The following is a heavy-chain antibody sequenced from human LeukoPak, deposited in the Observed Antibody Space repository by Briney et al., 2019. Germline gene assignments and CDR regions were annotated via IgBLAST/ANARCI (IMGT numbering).Heavy chain of an antibody. CDR3: AREGRVTGYDFDY. V-gene: IGHV3-74*03. Sequence: GSLRLSCGASGFTFSSYWMHWVRQVPGEGLVWVSRINSDGSSTTYADSAKGRFTISRDNAKNTLNLQMNSLRVEDTAVYYCAREGRVTGYDFDYWGQGTLVTVSS. CDR2: INSDGSST. CDR1: GFTFSSYW. J-gene: IGHJ4*02. D-gene: IGHD5-12*01.